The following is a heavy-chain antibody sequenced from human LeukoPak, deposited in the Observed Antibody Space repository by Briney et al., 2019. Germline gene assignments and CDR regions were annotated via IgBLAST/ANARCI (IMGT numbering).Heavy chain of an antibody. CDR3: ARGRNLAV. Sequence: PGGSLRLSCAASGFTFSSYWMSWVRQAPGKGLEWVANIKQDGSQKYCVDSVKGRFTISRDNAKKSLFLQMNSLRVEDTAVYYCARGRNLAVWGQGTTVTVSS. V-gene: IGHV3-7*01. CDR1: GFTFSSYW. CDR2: IKQDGSQK. J-gene: IGHJ6*02.